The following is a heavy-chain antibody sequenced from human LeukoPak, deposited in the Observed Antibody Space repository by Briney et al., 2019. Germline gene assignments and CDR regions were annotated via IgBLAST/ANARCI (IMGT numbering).Heavy chain of an antibody. CDR1: GFTFSSYD. J-gene: IGHJ6*03. D-gene: IGHD1-7*01. CDR2: IGTAGDT. CDR3: ARGDRQGNYPYYYMDV. Sequence: PGGSLRLSCAASGFTFSSYDMHWVRQATGKGLEWVSAIGTAGDTYYPGSVKGRFTISRENAKNSLYLQMNSLRAGDTAVYYCARGDRQGNYPYYYMDVWGTGTTVTVSS. V-gene: IGHV3-13*01.